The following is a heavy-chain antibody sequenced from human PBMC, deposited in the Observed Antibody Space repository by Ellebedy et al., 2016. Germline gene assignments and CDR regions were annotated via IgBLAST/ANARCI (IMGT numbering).Heavy chain of an antibody. CDR3: ARVNYLYSGSYYAASETYFDY. J-gene: IGHJ4*02. V-gene: IGHV3-7*01. D-gene: IGHD1-26*01. CDR2: IKQDGSEK. CDR1: GFTFSSYW. Sequence: GESLKISCAASGFTFSSYWMSWVRQAPGKGLEWVANIKQDGSEKYYVDSVKGRFTISRDNAKNSLYLQMNSLRDEDTAVYYCARVNYLYSGSYYAASETYFDYWGQGTLVTVSS.